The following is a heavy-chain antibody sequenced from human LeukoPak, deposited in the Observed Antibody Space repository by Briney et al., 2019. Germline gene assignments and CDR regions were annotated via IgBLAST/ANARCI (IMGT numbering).Heavy chain of an antibody. D-gene: IGHD5-12*01. CDR2: ISSSGSTI. CDR3: ARDSYSGYASYPFDY. J-gene: IGHJ4*02. CDR1: GFTFSSYE. Sequence: PGRSLRLSCAASGFTFSSYEMNWVRQAPGKGLEWVSYISSSGSTIYYADSVKGRFTISRDNAKNSLYLQMNSLRAEDTAVYYCARDSYSGYASYPFDYWGQGTLVTVSS. V-gene: IGHV3-48*03.